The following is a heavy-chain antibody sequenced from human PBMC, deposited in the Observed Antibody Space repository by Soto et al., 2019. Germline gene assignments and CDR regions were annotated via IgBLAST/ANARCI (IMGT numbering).Heavy chain of an antibody. Sequence: GGSLRLSCAASGFTFSSYSMNWVRQAPGKGLEWVSSISSSSSYIYYGDSVKGRFTISRDNAKNSLYLQMNSLRAEDTAVYYCARANTIFGVVIIPYYGMDVWGQGTTVTVSS. D-gene: IGHD3-3*01. CDR1: GFTFSSYS. CDR3: ARANTIFGVVIIPYYGMDV. CDR2: ISSSSSYI. J-gene: IGHJ6*02. V-gene: IGHV3-21*01.